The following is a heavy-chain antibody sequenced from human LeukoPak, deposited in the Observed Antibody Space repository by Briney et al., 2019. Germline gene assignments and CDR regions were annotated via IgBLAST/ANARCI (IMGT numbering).Heavy chain of an antibody. D-gene: IGHD3-22*01. CDR2: INPNSGDT. J-gene: IGHJ5*02. Sequence: GASVKVSCKASGYTFTGYYMHWVRQAPGQGLEWMGWINPNSGDTNYTQNFQGRVTMTRDTSIRTVYMELSRLRSDDTAVYFCARGLRRVLVVKSWFDPWGQGTLVTVSA. CDR3: ARGLRRVLVVKSWFDP. V-gene: IGHV1-2*02. CDR1: GYTFTGYY.